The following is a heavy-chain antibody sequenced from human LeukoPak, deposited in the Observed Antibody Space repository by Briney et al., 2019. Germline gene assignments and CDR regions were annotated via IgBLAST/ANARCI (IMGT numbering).Heavy chain of an antibody. CDR3: ARVQRGYSYGYEFDY. V-gene: IGHV3-21*01. Sequence: GGTLRLSCAASGFTFSSYGMSWVRQAPGKGLEWVSSISSSSSYIYYADSVKGRFTISRDNAKNSLYLQMNSLRAEDTAVYYCARVQRGYSYGYEFDYWGQGTLVTVSS. CDR2: ISSSSSYI. CDR1: GFTFSSYG. D-gene: IGHD5-18*01. J-gene: IGHJ4*02.